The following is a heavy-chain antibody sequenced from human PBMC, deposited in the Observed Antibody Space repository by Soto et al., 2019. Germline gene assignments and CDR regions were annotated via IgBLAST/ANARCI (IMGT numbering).Heavy chain of an antibody. CDR3: AKDSGSQLAGNCFYYGLDV. V-gene: IGHV3-30*18. J-gene: IGHJ6*02. Sequence: GGSMRLPCAASGFTFTSNAMHWVRQTPGKGLEWVAAISYDEIDKKYASSVKARFTVSRDDVNISPSLQMNRLRLEDTGVYYCAKDSGSQLAGNCFYYGLDVWGQATTATVS. D-gene: IGHD6-19*01. CDR2: ISYDEIDK. CDR1: GFTFTSNA.